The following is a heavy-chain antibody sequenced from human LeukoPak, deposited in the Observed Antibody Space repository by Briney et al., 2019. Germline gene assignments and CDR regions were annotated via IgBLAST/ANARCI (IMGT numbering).Heavy chain of an antibody. J-gene: IGHJ6*03. CDR2: ISSSSSTI. D-gene: IGHD1-14*01. Sequence: PGGSLRLSCAASGFTFSSYAMSWVRQAPGKGLEWVSYISSSSSTIYYADSVKGRFTISRDNAKNSLYLQMNSLRAEDTAVYYCAVARTYYYYYMDVWGKGTTVTVSS. V-gene: IGHV3-48*01. CDR3: AVARTYYYYYMDV. CDR1: GFTFSSYA.